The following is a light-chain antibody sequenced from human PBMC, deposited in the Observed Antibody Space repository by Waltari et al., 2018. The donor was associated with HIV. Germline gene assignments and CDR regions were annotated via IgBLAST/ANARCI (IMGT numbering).Light chain of an antibody. Sequence: SYVLTQPPSVSVAPGQTARISCVGNNIGSKSVQWYQQRPGQAPMLVVYDDTERPSGIPERISGSSSGKTATLTSSRVEAGDEADYYCQVWDSSHYHRGVFGGGTNLTVL. V-gene: IGLV3-21*02. CDR3: QVWDSSHYHRGV. CDR1: NIGSKS. CDR2: DDT. J-gene: IGLJ3*02.